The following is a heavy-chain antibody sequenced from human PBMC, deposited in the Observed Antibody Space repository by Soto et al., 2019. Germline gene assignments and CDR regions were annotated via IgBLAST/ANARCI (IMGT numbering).Heavy chain of an antibody. Sequence: EVQVVDSGGGLVSPGGSLRLSCVASGFTFGNAWINWVRQAPGKGLEWVGRIKSKIDGGTTDFAAPVKGRFAISRDDSKNIDNMQMNSLKIEGTAVYYCNRDSYIDMPLVRFNYWGHGTLVTVSS. J-gene: IGHJ4*01. D-gene: IGHD2-15*01. CDR1: GFTFGNAW. CDR3: NRDSYIDMPLVRFNY. CDR2: IKSKIDGGTT. V-gene: IGHV3-15*07.